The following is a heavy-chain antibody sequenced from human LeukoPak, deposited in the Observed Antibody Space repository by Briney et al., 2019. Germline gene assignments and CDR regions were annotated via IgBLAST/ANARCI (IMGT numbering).Heavy chain of an antibody. Sequence: ASVKVSCKVSGYTLTELSMHWVRQAPGKGLEWMGGFDPEDGETIYAQKFQGRVTMTEDTSTDTAYMELSSLRSEDTAVYYRATGVGYCSGGSCYRGRYYYYGMDVWGQGTTVTVSS. CDR3: ATGVGYCSGGSCYRGRYYYYGMDV. CDR1: GYTLTELS. J-gene: IGHJ6*02. D-gene: IGHD2-15*01. CDR2: FDPEDGET. V-gene: IGHV1-24*01.